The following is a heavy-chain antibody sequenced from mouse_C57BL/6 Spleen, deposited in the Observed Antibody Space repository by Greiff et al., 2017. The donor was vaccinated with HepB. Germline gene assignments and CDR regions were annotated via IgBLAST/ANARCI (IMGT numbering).Heavy chain of an antibody. Sequence: EVHLVESGGGLVKPGGSLKLSCAASGFTFSSYAMSWVRQTPEKRLEWVATISDGGSYTYYPDNVKGRFTISRDNAKNNLYLQMSHLKSEDTAMYYCARDMGITTVVAPFDYWGQGTTLTVSS. D-gene: IGHD1-1*01. CDR1: GFTFSSYA. J-gene: IGHJ2*01. CDR2: ISDGGSYT. V-gene: IGHV5-4*01. CDR3: ARDMGITTVVAPFDY.